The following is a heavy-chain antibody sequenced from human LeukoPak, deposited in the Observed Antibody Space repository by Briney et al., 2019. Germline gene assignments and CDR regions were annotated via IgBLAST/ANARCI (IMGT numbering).Heavy chain of an antibody. J-gene: IGHJ6*02. CDR1: GYTFTGYY. CDR2: INPNSGGT. D-gene: IGHD3-3*01. V-gene: IGHV1-2*02. Sequence: ASVKVSCKASGYTFTGYYMHWVRQAPGQGLEWMGWINPNSGGTNYAQKFQGRVTMTRDASISTAYMELSRLRSDDTAVYYCARPITDYDSYGTDVWGQGTTVTVSS. CDR3: ARPITDYDSYGTDV.